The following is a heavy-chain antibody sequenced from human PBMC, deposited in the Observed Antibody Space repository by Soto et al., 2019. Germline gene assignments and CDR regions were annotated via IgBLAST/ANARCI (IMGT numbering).Heavy chain of an antibody. V-gene: IGHV2-5*01. CDR2: IYWNDDK. Sequence: QITLKESGPTLVKPTQTLKLTCTFSGFSLSTDGVGVGWIRQPPGKALEWLALIYWNDDKRYSPFLKSRLTIAKDTSKNQVVLTMTNVDPADTATYYCARRPRYSNYVDYWGQGTLVTVSS. CDR3: ARRPRYSNYVDY. D-gene: IGHD4-4*01. CDR1: GFSLSTDGVG. J-gene: IGHJ4*02.